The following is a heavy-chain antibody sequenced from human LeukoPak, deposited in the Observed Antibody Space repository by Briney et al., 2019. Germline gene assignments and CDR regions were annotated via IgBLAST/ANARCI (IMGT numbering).Heavy chain of an antibody. D-gene: IGHD1-26*01. V-gene: IGHV3-21*01. CDR3: ARDPYSGNYGTYYYYYMDV. Sequence: GGSLRLSCAASGFTFSSYWMSWVRQAPGKAMEWVSSITSSGTYTFYADSVKGRFTISRDNAKNSLYLQMDSLGPEDTAVYYCARDPYSGNYGTYYYYYMDVWGKGTTVTISS. CDR1: GFTFSSYW. CDR2: ITSSGTYT. J-gene: IGHJ6*03.